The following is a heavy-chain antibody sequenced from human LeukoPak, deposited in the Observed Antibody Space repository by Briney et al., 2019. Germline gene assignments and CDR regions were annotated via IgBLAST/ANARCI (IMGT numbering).Heavy chain of an antibody. V-gene: IGHV4-39*07. D-gene: IGHD3-22*01. Sequence: SETLSLTCTVSGGSISSSSYYWGWIRQPPGKGLEWIGSIYYSGSTYSNPSLKSRVTISVDTSKNQFSLKLSSVTAADTAVYYCARLRDYYDSSGYYFGFDYWGQGTLVTVSS. CDR2: IYYSGST. J-gene: IGHJ4*02. CDR3: ARLRDYYDSSGYYFGFDY. CDR1: GGSISSSSYY.